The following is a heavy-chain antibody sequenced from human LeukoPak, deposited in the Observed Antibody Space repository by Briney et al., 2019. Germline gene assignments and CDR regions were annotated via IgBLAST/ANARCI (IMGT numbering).Heavy chain of an antibody. CDR1: GFTVSSNY. CDR3: ARDVTSYSDAFDI. Sequence: GGSLRLSCAASGFTVSSNYMSWVRQAPGKGLEWVSVIYSGGSTYYADSVKGRFTISRDNSKNTLYLQMNSLRAEDTAVYYCARDVTSYSDAFDIWGQGTMVTVSS. V-gene: IGHV3-53*01. J-gene: IGHJ3*02. CDR2: IYSGGST. D-gene: IGHD2-21*01.